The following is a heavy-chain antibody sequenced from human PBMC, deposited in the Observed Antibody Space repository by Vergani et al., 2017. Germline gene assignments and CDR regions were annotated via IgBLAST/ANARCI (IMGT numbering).Heavy chain of an antibody. J-gene: IGHJ3*02. Sequence: EVQLVESGGGLVQPGRSLRLSCTASGFTFGDYAMSWFRQAPGKGLEWVGFIRSKAYGGTTEYAASVKGRFTISRDDSKSIAYLQMNSLKTEDTAVYYCTRDPFHRLLWCGEPRDAFDIWGQGTMVTVSS. CDR2: IRSKAYGGTT. CDR3: TRDPFHRLLWCGEPRDAFDI. CDR1: GFTFGDYA. V-gene: IGHV3-49*03. D-gene: IGHD3-10*01.